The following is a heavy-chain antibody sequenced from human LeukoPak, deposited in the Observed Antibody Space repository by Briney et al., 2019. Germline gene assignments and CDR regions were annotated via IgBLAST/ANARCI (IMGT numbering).Heavy chain of an antibody. J-gene: IGHJ4*02. CDR1: GGSISSGDYY. D-gene: IGHD3-22*01. CDR3: ARRPGGYYDSSGYYFHFDY. V-gene: IGHV4-30-4*08. Sequence: SSETLSLTCTVSGGSISSGDYYWSWIRQPPGKGLEWIGYIYYSGSTYYNPSLKSRVTISVDTSKNQFSLKLSSVTAADTAVYYCARRPGGYYDSSGYYFHFDYWGQGTLVTVSS. CDR2: IYYSGST.